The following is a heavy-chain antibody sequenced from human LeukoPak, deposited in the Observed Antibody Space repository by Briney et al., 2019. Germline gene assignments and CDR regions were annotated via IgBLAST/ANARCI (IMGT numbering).Heavy chain of an antibody. D-gene: IGHD3-10*01. CDR3: AKGGLLLWFGELLSPYGMDV. Sequence: SGGSLRISCAASGFTFSSYGMHWVRQAPGKGLEWVAVISYDGSNKYYADSVKGRFTISRDNSKNTLYLQMNSLRAEDTAVYYCAKGGLLLWFGELLSPYGMDVWGQGTTVTVSS. CDR1: GFTFSSYG. CDR2: ISYDGSNK. V-gene: IGHV3-30*18. J-gene: IGHJ6*02.